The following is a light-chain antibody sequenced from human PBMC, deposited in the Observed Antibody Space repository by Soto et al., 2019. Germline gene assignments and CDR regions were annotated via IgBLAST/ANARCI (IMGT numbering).Light chain of an antibody. CDR3: TSPTSTSTVVL. J-gene: IGLJ2*01. Sequence: QSALTQPTSVSGSLGQSITISCTGTSSDVGGYNYVSWYQHHPGKAPTLMIYDVTSRPSGVSNRFSGSKSGNTASLTISGLQTEDEADYYCTSPTSTSTVVLFGGGTKLTVL. CDR1: SSDVGGYNY. CDR2: DVT. V-gene: IGLV2-14*03.